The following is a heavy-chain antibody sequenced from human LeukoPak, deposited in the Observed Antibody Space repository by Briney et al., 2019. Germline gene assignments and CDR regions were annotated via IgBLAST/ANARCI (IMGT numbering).Heavy chain of an antibody. CDR2: ISSSSSYI. Sequence: PGGSLRLSCAASGFTFSSYSMNWVRQAPGKVLEWVSSISSSSSYIYYADSVKGRFTISRDNAKNSLYLQMNSLRAEDTAVYYCARDGGSYFWFDPWGQGTLVTVSS. V-gene: IGHV3-21*01. D-gene: IGHD1-26*01. J-gene: IGHJ5*02. CDR1: GFTFSSYS. CDR3: ARDGGSYFWFDP.